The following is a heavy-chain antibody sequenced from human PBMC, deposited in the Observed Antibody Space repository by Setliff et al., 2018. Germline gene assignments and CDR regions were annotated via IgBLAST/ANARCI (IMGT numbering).Heavy chain of an antibody. CDR2: MYDSGST. J-gene: IGHJ4*02. D-gene: IGHD1-1*01. CDR1: GASISNRDYH. CDR3: AKGGGRYHSDS. Sequence: PSETLSLTCTVSGASISNRDYHWGWIRPSPGKGLEWIGHMYDSGSTYHNPSLKSRLTISLDTSKNQSSLKLTSMTAADTAVYYCAKGGGRYHSDSWGQGILVTVSS. V-gene: IGHV4-39*07.